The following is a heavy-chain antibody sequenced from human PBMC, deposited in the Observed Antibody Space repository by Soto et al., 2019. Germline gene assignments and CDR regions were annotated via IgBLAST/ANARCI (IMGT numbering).Heavy chain of an antibody. CDR2: IHHSGST. CDR3: ARFRWLSEYDILTGYYIFDQ. V-gene: IGHV4-59*01. D-gene: IGHD3-9*01. J-gene: IGHJ4*02. Sequence: SETLSLTCAVSGGSINTYYWSWVRQPPGKGLEWIGNIHHSGSTNYNPSLNSRVTITTDTSTDHFSLKLTSVTAADTAVYYCARFRWLSEYDILTGYYIFDQWGRGTRVTVSS. CDR1: GGSINTYY.